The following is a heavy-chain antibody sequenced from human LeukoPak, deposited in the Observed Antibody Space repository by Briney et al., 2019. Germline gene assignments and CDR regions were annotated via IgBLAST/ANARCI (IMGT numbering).Heavy chain of an antibody. Sequence: ASVTVSFKASGYTFTNYGISWVRQAPGQGLEWMGWTSAYNGDTNYAQKLQGRVTMTTDTSTSTAYMELRSLRSDDTAVYYCARDLVGYSSGRDAFDIWGQGTMVTVSS. CDR2: TSAYNGDT. CDR1: GYTFTNYG. D-gene: IGHD6-19*01. CDR3: ARDLVGYSSGRDAFDI. J-gene: IGHJ3*02. V-gene: IGHV1-18*01.